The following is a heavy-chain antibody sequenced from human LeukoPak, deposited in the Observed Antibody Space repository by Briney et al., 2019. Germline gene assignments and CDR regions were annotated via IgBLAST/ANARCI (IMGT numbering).Heavy chain of an antibody. D-gene: IGHD6-13*01. CDR2: IKQDGSEK. J-gene: IGHJ3*02. V-gene: IGHV3-7*01. CDR3: ARGAAAGRRAFDI. Sequence: SGGSLRLSCAASGFTFSSYCMSWVRQAPGKGLEWVANIKQDGSEKYYVDSVKGRFTISRDNAKKSLYLQMNRLRVEDTAVYYCARGAAAGRRAFDIWGQGTMVTVSS. CDR1: GFTFSSYC.